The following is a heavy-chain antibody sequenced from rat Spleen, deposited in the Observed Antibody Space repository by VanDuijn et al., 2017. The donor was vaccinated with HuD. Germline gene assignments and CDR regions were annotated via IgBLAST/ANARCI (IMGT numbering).Heavy chain of an antibody. CDR1: GFTFSDYY. CDR3: VNTYYGYWFGY. J-gene: IGHJ3*01. V-gene: IGHV5-29*01. Sequence: EVQLVESDGGLVQPGRSLKLPCAASGFTFSDYYMAWVRQAPTKGLEWVATISYDGSSTYYRDSVKGRFTISRDNAKSTLYLQMGSLRSEDTATYYCVNTYYGYWFGYWGQGTLVTVSS. CDR2: ISYDGSST. D-gene: IGHD1-9*01.